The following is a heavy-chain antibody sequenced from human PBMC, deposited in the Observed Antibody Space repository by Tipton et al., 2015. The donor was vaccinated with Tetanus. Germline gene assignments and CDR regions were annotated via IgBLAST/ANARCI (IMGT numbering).Heavy chain of an antibody. V-gene: IGHV3-30*18. D-gene: IGHD7-27*01. J-gene: IGHJ4*02. Sequence: QVQLVQSGGGVVQPGRSLRLSCAASGFTFSSYGMHWVRQAPGKGLEWVAVISPDGSNQYYSDSVKGRFTISRDNSKNALYLQMIGLRAEDTAVYYCAKGWGSLDHWGQGTLVTVSS. CDR2: ISPDGSNQ. CDR1: GFTFSSYG. CDR3: AKGWGSLDH.